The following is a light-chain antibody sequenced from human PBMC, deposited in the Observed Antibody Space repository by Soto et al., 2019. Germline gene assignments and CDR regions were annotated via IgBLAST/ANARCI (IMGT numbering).Light chain of an antibody. Sequence: DIQMTQSPSSLSASVGDRVTITCRASQTISSFLNWYQHKPGKAPNLLIYAASSLQSGVTSRFSGSGSGTDFTLTISSLQPEDFATYYCQQSYSHPLTFGPGTKVDIK. J-gene: IGKJ3*01. CDR2: AAS. CDR1: QTISSF. CDR3: QQSYSHPLT. V-gene: IGKV1-39*01.